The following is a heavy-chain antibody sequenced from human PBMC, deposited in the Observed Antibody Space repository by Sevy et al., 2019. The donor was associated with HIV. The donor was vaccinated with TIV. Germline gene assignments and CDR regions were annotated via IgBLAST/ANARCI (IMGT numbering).Heavy chain of an antibody. D-gene: IGHD1-26*01. CDR2: IKSKADGGTP. Sequence: GGSLRLSCGASGFIFSNAWMSWVRQAPGKGLEWVGRIKSKADGGTPDYAAPLKGTLTISRDDSINTLYLQMNSLRTDDTAVYYCGYSEYGYYYDYWGQGTLVTVSS. CDR3: GYSEYGYYYDY. V-gene: IGHV3-15*01. J-gene: IGHJ4*02. CDR1: GFIFSNAW.